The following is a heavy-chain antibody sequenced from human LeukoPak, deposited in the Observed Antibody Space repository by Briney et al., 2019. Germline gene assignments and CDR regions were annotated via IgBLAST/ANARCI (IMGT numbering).Heavy chain of an antibody. CDR3: ARSGDY. Sequence: GGSLRLSCAVSGVTFSSSPINWVRQAPVKGLEWVSYISSSSTIYYAHSVKGRFTISRDNAKKSLYLQMNSLRVEDTAVYYCARSGDYWGQGTLVTVSS. CDR1: GVTFSSSP. V-gene: IGHV3-48*01. CDR2: ISSSSTI. J-gene: IGHJ4*02.